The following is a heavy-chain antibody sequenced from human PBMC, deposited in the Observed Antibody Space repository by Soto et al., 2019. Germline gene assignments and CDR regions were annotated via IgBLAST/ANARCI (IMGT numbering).Heavy chain of an antibody. D-gene: IGHD2-15*01. V-gene: IGHV4-31*03. Sequence: SETLSLTCTVSGGSISSGGYYWSWIRQHPGKGLEWIGYIYYSGSTYYNPSLKSRVTISVDTSKNQFSLKLSSVTAADTAVYYCARSSWVATVNDYCGQGTLVTVSS. CDR1: GGSISSGGYY. CDR3: ARSSWVATVNDY. J-gene: IGHJ4*02. CDR2: IYYSGST.